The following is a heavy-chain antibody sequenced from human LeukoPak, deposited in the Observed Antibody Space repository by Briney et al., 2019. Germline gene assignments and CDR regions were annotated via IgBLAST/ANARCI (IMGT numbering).Heavy chain of an antibody. CDR3: ASSPYGDYGDY. Sequence: GGSLRLSCAASGFIFSSYGIHWVRQAPGKGLEWVAVVSYDGSEKYYADSVKGRLTISRDKSKNTVSLQMNSLRAEDTAVYYCASSPYGDYGDYWGQGTLVTVSS. CDR2: VSYDGSEK. J-gene: IGHJ4*02. CDR1: GFIFSSYG. D-gene: IGHD4-17*01. V-gene: IGHV3-30*03.